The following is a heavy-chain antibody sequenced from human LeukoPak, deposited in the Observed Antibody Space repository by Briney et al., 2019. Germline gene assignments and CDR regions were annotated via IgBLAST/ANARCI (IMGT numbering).Heavy chain of an antibody. CDR2: INSDGSST. CDR3: VRGGRRTLVAVTTKGGVDY. CDR1: GFTFSSYW. Sequence: GGSLRLSCAASGFTFSSYWMHWVRQAPGKGLVWVSRINSDGSSTSYADSVKGRFTISRDNAKNTLYLQMNSLRAEDTAVYYCVRGGRRTLVAVTTKGGVDYWGQGTLVTVSS. V-gene: IGHV3-74*01. J-gene: IGHJ4*02. D-gene: IGHD4-11*01.